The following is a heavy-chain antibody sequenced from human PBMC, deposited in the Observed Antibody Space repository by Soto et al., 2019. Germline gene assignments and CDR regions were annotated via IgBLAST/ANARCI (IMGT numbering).Heavy chain of an antibody. CDR1: GFTFTRYS. V-gene: IGHV3-21*06. CDR2: ISSTTNYI. CDR3: ARESEDLTSNFDY. Sequence: GGSLRLSCAASGFTFTRYSMNWVRQAPGKGLEWVSSISSTTNYIYYGDSMKGRFTISRDNAKNSLYLEMNSLRAEGTAVYYCARESEDLTSNFDYWGQGTLVTVSS. J-gene: IGHJ4*02.